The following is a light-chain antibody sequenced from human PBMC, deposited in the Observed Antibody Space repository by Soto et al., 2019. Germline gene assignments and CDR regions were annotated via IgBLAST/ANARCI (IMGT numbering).Light chain of an antibody. V-gene: IGLV2-23*01. CDR2: EDT. CDR3: SSYAGSSTLV. CDR1: SSDVGSYNL. J-gene: IGLJ3*02. Sequence: QSVLTQPASVSGSPGQSVTISCTGTSSDVGSYNLVSWYQQHPGKAPKVVIYEDTKRPSGVSDHFSGSKSGNTASLTISGLQADDEADYYCSSYAGSSTLVFGGGTKFTVL.